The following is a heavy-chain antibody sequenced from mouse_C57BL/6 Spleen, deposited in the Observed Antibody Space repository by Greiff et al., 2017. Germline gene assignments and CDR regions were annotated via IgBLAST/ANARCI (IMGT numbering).Heavy chain of an antibody. D-gene: IGHD1-1*02. CDR3: VRQSGIYPWFAY. J-gene: IGHJ3*01. CDR1: GFSFNTYA. V-gene: IGHV10-1*01. Sequence: EVQRVESGGGLVQPKGSLKLSCAASGFSFNTYAMNWVRQAPGKGLEWVARIRSKSNNYATYYADSVKDRFTISRDDSESMLYLQMNNLKTEDTAMYYCVRQSGIYPWFAYWGQGTLVTVSA. CDR2: IRSKSNNYAT.